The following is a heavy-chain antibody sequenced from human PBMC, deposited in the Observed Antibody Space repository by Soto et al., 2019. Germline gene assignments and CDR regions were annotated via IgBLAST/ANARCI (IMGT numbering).Heavy chain of an antibody. D-gene: IGHD3-10*01. CDR2: IFYSGST. J-gene: IGHJ4*02. CDR1: GGSIGYYY. CDR3: ARCYGSGSYYNGLFDH. V-gene: IGHV4-59*01. Sequence: SETLSLTCSISGGSIGYYYWGWIRQPPGKGLEWFGYIFYSGSTTYNPSLKSRVTISLDTSKNQFFLKLSSVTAADTAVYYCARCYGSGSYYNGLFDHWGQGILVTVSS.